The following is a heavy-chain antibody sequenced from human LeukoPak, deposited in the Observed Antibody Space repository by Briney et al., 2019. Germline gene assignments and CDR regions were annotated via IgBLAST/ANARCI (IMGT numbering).Heavy chain of an antibody. V-gene: IGHV4-59*01. D-gene: IGHD4-23*01. Sequence: SETLSLTCTVSDVSISSYYWSWIRQPPGKGLDWIGYGSTNYNPSLKSRVTISADTSKNQFSLKLTSVTAADTAVYYCARVRFHYGGNSGINYFDYWGQGTLVTVSS. CDR3: ARVRFHYGGNSGINYFDY. CDR2: GST. J-gene: IGHJ4*02. CDR1: DVSISSYY.